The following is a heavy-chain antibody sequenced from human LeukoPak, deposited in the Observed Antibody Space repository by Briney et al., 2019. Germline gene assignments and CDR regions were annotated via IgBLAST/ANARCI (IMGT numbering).Heavy chain of an antibody. CDR2: IKSKTDGGTT. V-gene: IGHV3-15*01. CDR1: GFTFSSYA. Sequence: PGGSLRLSCAASGFTFSSYAMSWVRQSPGKGLEWVGRIKSKTDGGTTDYAAPVKGRFTISRDDSKNTLYLQMNSLKTEDTAVYYCTTAPLHYSSSPADYWGQGTLVTVSS. D-gene: IGHD6-6*01. CDR3: TTAPLHYSSSPADY. J-gene: IGHJ4*02.